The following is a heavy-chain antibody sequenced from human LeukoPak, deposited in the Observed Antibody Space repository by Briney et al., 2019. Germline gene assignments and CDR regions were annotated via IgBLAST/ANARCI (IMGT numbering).Heavy chain of an antibody. V-gene: IGHV3-23*01. D-gene: IGHD2-21*02. CDR3: AKGMGAYCDGDCSSRTFDY. Sequence: GGSLRLSCAPSGFTFSNYAMSWVRQVPGKGLELVSIISGSGGLTDYADSVRGRFTIPRDNSKNTLYLQMNSLRAEDTAIYYCAKGMGAYCDGDCSSRTFDYWGQGTLVTVSS. J-gene: IGHJ4*02. CDR2: ISGSGGLT. CDR1: GFTFSNYA.